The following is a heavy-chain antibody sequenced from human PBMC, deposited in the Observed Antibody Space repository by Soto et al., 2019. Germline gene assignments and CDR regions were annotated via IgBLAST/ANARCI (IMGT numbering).Heavy chain of an antibody. CDR2: ISSTSAYT. CDR3: ARDPSRRSPPDL. Sequence: PVRSLTLSCPVSGFCFSRYYMTWLRQAPGKGLEWVSYISSTSAYTNYADSVKGRFTISRDDAKNLLYLQMTSLRDEDTAVYFCARDPSRRSPPDLWGQGTLVTVSS. J-gene: IGHJ5*02. CDR1: GFCFSRYY. D-gene: IGHD6-6*01. V-gene: IGHV3-11*05.